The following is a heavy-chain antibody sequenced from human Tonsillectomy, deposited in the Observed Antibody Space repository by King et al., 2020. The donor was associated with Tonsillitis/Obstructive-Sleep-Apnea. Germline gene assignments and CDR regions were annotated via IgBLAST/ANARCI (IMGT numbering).Heavy chain of an antibody. J-gene: IGHJ4*02. Sequence: VQLQESGPGLVKPSETLSLTCTVSGGSISSSSYYWGWIRQAPGRGLEWIGSIYYSGSTYYNPSLKSRVTISVDTSKNQFSLKLSYVTAADTAVYYCARPDTPMVPFDYWGQGTLVTVSS. V-gene: IGHV4-39*01. CDR3: ARPDTPMVPFDY. CDR2: IYYSGST. CDR1: GGSISSSSYY. D-gene: IGHD5-18*01.